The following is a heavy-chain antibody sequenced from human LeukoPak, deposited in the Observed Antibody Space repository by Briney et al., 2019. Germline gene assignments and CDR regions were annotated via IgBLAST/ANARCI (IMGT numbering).Heavy chain of an antibody. CDR3: AKGRSSGYDLGDY. D-gene: IGHD3-22*01. V-gene: IGHV3-23*01. CDR2: ISGSDGST. Sequence: GGSLRLSCAASGFTFSSYAMTWVRQAPGKGLEWVSSISGSDGSTYYADSVKGRFTISRDNSKNTLYVQMNSLRAKDTAVYYCAKGRSSGYDLGDYWGQGTLVTVSS. CDR1: GFTFSSYA. J-gene: IGHJ4*02.